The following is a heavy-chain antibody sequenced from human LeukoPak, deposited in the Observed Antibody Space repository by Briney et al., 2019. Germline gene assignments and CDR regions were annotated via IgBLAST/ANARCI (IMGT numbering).Heavy chain of an antibody. J-gene: IGHJ6*02. V-gene: IGHV1-18*01. CDR1: GYTFTSYG. Sequence: GASVKVSCKASGYTFTSYGISWVRQAPGQGLEWMGWISAYNGNTNYAQKFQGRVTITADESTSTAYMELSSLRSEDTAVYYCARAGRDGYNYDYYYGMDVWGQGTTVTVSS. CDR3: ARAGRDGYNYDYYYGMDV. D-gene: IGHD5-24*01. CDR2: ISAYNGNT.